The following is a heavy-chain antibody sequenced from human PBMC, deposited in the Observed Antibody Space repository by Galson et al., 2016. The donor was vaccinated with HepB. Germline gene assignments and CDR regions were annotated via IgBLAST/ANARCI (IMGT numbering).Heavy chain of an antibody. D-gene: IGHD3-3*01. CDR1: GFPFSSYA. Sequence: SLRLSCAASGFPFSSYAISWVRQAPGKGLEWVSSISGTGGSIYYGDSVKGRFTISRDNSKNTVHLQMISLRAEDTAVYYCAKYSGITIFGVTRRYYFDYWGQGTLVTVSS. CDR3: AKYSGITIFGVTRRYYFDY. CDR2: ISGTGGSI. J-gene: IGHJ4*02. V-gene: IGHV3-23*01.